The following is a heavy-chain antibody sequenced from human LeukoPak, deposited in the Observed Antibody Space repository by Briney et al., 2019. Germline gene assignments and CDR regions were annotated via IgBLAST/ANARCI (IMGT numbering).Heavy chain of an antibody. D-gene: IGHD6-19*01. V-gene: IGHV3-48*02. Sequence: GGSLRLSCAASGFTFSSYSMNWVRQAPGKGLEWVSYISSSSSTIYYADSVKGRFTISRDNAKNSLYLQMNSLRDKDTAVYYCARTLIAVAGTGWFDPWGQGTLVTVSS. CDR2: ISSSSSTI. CDR1: GFTFSSYS. J-gene: IGHJ5*02. CDR3: ARTLIAVAGTGWFDP.